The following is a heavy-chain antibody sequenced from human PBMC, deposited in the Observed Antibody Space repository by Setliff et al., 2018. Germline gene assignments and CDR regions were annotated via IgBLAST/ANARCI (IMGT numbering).Heavy chain of an antibody. CDR3: ARGFDVGAPRTDSFDI. CDR2: IIPLFGTT. V-gene: IGHV1-69*13. D-gene: IGHD1-26*01. J-gene: IGHJ3*02. Sequence: SVKVSCKTSGGTFSSSAFSWVRQAPAQGLEWIGRIIPLFGTTNFAQNLRDRVTITADQSTETVYMEVRSLRFEDTGVYYCARGFDVGAPRTDSFDIWGQGTAVTVSS. CDR1: GGTFSSSA.